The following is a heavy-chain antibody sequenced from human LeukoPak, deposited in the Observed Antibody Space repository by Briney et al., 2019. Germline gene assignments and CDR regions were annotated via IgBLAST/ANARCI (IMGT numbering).Heavy chain of an antibody. CDR1: GFTVSSNY. J-gene: IGHJ4*02. CDR3: ARQKSIAANNSFDY. Sequence: GGSLRLSCAASGFTVSSNYMSWVRQAPGKGREGVSVIYSGGSTYYADSVKGRFTISRHNSKNTVYLQMNSLRAEDTAVYYCARQKSIAANNSFDYWGQGTLVTVSS. CDR2: IYSGGST. V-gene: IGHV3-66*04. D-gene: IGHD6-13*01.